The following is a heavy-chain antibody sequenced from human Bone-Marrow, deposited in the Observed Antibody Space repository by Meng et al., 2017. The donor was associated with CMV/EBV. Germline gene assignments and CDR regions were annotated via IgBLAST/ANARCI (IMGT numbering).Heavy chain of an antibody. Sequence: GESLKISCAASGFTFSSYAMSWVRQAPGKGLEWVSAISGSGGSTYYADSVKGRFTISRDNSKNTLYLQMSSLRAEDTAIYYCAKDNRFCTNGVCYFRPDYFDSWGQGTLVTVSS. J-gene: IGHJ4*02. D-gene: IGHD2-8*01. CDR3: AKDNRFCTNGVCYFRPDYFDS. CDR2: ISGSGGST. V-gene: IGHV3-23*01. CDR1: GFTFSSYA.